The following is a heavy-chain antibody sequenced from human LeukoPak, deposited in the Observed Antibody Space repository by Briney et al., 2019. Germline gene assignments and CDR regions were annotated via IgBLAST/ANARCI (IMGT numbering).Heavy chain of an antibody. D-gene: IGHD3-10*01. Sequence: GGSLRLSCAASGFTFSSYAMTWVRQAPGRGLEWVSAISGSGGSTSYADSVKGRCTISRDNSKNTLFLQMNSLRAEDTAVYYCAKDKGMVRGVVDGMDVWGQGTTVTVSS. J-gene: IGHJ6*02. CDR1: GFTFSSYA. CDR2: ISGSGGST. CDR3: AKDKGMVRGVVDGMDV. V-gene: IGHV3-23*01.